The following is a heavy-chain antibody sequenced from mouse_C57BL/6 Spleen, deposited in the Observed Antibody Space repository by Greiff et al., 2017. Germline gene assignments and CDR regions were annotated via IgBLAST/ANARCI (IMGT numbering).Heavy chain of an antibody. CDR2: SNPGSGGT. Sequence: QVQLQQSGAELVRPGTSVKVSCKASGYAFTNYLIAWVQQRPGQGLEWFGLSNPGSGGTNYNEKFKGKVTMTADKSSSTAYMQLSSLTSEDSAVYCCSRDDGYYGWYYEVWGTGATVTVSS. V-gene: IGHV1-54*01. CDR1: GYAFTNYL. J-gene: IGHJ1*03. CDR3: SRDDGYYGWYYEV. D-gene: IGHD2-3*01.